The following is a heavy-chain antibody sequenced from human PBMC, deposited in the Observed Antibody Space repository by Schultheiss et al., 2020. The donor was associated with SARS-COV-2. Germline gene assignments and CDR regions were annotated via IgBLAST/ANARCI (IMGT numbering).Heavy chain of an antibody. V-gene: IGHV3-23*01. CDR1: GFTVSSNY. J-gene: IGHJ4*02. D-gene: IGHD3-22*01. Sequence: GGSLRLSCAASGFTVSSNYMSWVRQAPGKGLEWVSAISGSGGSTYYADSVKGRFTISRDNSKNTLYLQMNSLRAEDTAVYYCAKDITMIVVVDWGQGTLVTVSS. CDR3: AKDITMIVVVD. CDR2: ISGSGGST.